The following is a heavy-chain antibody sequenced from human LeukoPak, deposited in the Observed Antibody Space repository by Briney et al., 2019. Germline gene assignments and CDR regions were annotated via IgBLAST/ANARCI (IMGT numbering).Heavy chain of an antibody. D-gene: IGHD2-15*01. CDR2: ISSSSSTI. CDR1: GFTSSSYS. J-gene: IGHJ6*02. V-gene: IGHV3-48*02. Sequence: GGSLRLSCAASGFTSSSYSMTWVRRAPGKGLEWVSYISSSSSTIYYADSVKGRFTISRDNAKNSLYLQMNSLRDEDTAVYYCAREGYCSGGSCYDYYYGMDVWGQGTTVTVSS. CDR3: AREGYCSGGSCYDYYYGMDV.